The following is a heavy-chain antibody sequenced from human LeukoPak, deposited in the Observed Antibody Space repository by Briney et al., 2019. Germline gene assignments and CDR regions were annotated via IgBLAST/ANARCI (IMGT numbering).Heavy chain of an antibody. CDR3: ARVFKTLGYCSSTSCRIYYFGY. J-gene: IGHJ4*02. Sequence: SETLSLTCAVYGGSFSGYYWSWIRQPPGKGLEWLGEINHSGSTNYNPSLKSRVTISVDTSKNQFSLKLSSVTAADTAVYYCARVFKTLGYCSSTSCRIYYFGYWGQGTLVTVSS. V-gene: IGHV4-34*01. CDR2: INHSGST. D-gene: IGHD2-2*01. CDR1: GGSFSGYY.